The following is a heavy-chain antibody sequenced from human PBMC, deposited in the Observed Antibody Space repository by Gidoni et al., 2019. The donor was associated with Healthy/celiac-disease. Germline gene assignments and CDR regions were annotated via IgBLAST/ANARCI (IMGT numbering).Heavy chain of an antibody. CDR1: GYSFTSYW. J-gene: IGHJ6*02. CDR2: IDPRDPYT. V-gene: IGHV5-10-1*03. CDR3: ARNTFGGGMDV. Sequence: EVQLVPSGAEVKKPGESVRIYCKGYGYSFTSYWISWVRQMPGKGLEWMGRIDPRDPYTNSSPSFQGHVTISADKSISTASLQWSSLKASDTAMYYCARNTFGGGMDVWGQGPTVTVSS. D-gene: IGHD3-16*01.